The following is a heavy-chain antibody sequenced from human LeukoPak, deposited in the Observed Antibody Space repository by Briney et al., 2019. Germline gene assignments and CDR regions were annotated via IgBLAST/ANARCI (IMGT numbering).Heavy chain of an antibody. Sequence: SETLSLTCTVSGGSVSTYYWNWIRQPPGKGLEWIGYIYYSGATNYNPSLKSRVTISVDTSKNQFSLKLSSVTAADTAVYYCARGVYIAAAQYGFWGQGTLVTVSS. CDR2: IYYSGAT. D-gene: IGHD6-13*01. J-gene: IGHJ4*02. CDR1: GGSVSTYY. CDR3: ARGVYIAAAQYGF. V-gene: IGHV4-59*02.